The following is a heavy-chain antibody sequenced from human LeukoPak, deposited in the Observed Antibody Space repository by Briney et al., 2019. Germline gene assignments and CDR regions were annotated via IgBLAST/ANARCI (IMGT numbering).Heavy chain of an antibody. CDR2: IYYSGST. CDR3: ARAPDYGDYDRTAFDY. J-gene: IGHJ4*02. CDR1: GGSISSSSYY. D-gene: IGHD4-17*01. V-gene: IGHV4-39*07. Sequence: PSETLSLTCTVSGGSISSSSYYWGWIRQPPGKGLEWIGSIYYSGSTYYNPSLKSRVTISVDTSKNQFSLKLSSVTAADTAVYYCARAPDYGDYDRTAFDYWGQGTLVTVSS.